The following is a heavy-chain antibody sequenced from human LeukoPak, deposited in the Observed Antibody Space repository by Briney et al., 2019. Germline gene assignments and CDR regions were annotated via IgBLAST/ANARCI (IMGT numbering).Heavy chain of an antibody. CDR1: GGSISSYS. CDR3: ARVLKTEMTGYYFDL. J-gene: IGHJ2*01. Sequence: PSETLSLTCTVSGGSISSYSWIWIRQPPGKGLESIGYINYRGSTNYNPSLKSRVTISLDTSKNQFSLKLSSVTAADTAVYYCARVLKTEMTGYYFDLWGRGTLVTVSS. V-gene: IGHV4-59*01. D-gene: IGHD3-9*01. CDR2: INYRGST.